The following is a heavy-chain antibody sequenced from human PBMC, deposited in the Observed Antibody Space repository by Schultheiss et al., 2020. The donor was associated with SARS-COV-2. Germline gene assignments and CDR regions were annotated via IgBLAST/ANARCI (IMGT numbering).Heavy chain of an antibody. CDR1: GYSISSGYY. V-gene: IGHV4-61*01. CDR3: ARAGYDYVWGSYRPITNFDY. J-gene: IGHJ4*02. CDR2: IYYSGST. D-gene: IGHD3-16*02. Sequence: SETLSLTCAVSGYSISSGYYWSWIRRHPGKGLEWIGYIYYSGSTNYNPSLKSRVTISVDTSKNQFSLKLTSVTAADTAVYYCARAGYDYVWGSYRPITNFDYWGQGTLVTVSS.